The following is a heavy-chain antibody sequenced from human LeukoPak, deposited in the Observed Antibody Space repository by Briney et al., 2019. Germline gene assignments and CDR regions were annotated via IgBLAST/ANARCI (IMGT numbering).Heavy chain of an antibody. CDR1: GFTFSSYS. Sequence: PGGSLRLSCAASGFTFSSYSMNWVRQAPGKGLEWVSYISSSGSSIYYADSVKGRFTISRDNANKLLYLQMNSLSAEDTAVYYCARESGDLDFDYWGQGTLVTVSS. CDR3: ARESGDLDFDY. J-gene: IGHJ4*02. D-gene: IGHD7-27*01. V-gene: IGHV3-48*01. CDR2: ISSSGSSI.